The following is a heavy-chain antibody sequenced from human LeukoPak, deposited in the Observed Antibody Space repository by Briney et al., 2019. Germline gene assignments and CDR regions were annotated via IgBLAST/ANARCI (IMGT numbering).Heavy chain of an antibody. J-gene: IGHJ3*02. Sequence: GGSLRLSCAASGFTFNSYEMNWVRQAPGKGLEWVSYISSSGSTIYYADSVKGRFTISRDNSKNTLYLQMNSRRAEDTAVYYCAKDCGGDCRDAFDIWGQGAMVTVSS. D-gene: IGHD2-21*02. CDR1: GFTFNSYE. CDR3: AKDCGGDCRDAFDI. CDR2: ISSSGSTI. V-gene: IGHV3-48*03.